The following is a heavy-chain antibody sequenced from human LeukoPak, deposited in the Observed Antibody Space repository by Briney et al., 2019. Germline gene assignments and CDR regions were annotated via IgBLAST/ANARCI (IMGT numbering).Heavy chain of an antibody. D-gene: IGHD1-14*01. Sequence: GGSLRLSCAASGFTFSSYWMHWVRQAPGKGLVWASRINSDGRSTSYPESVRGRFTISRDNSKSTLYLQMNSLRTEDTAVYYCARDTGGDFDSWGQGTLVTVSS. CDR1: GFTFSSYW. CDR3: ARDTGGDFDS. J-gene: IGHJ4*02. V-gene: IGHV3-74*01. CDR2: INSDGRST.